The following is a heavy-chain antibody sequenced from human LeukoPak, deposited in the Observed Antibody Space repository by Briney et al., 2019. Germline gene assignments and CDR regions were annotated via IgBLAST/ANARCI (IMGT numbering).Heavy chain of an antibody. D-gene: IGHD3-10*01. V-gene: IGHV3-15*01. CDR1: RFTFSNAY. Sequence: GGSLRLSCAAPRFTFSNAYMIWVRQAPGKGLQWVGRIKSNPDGGTTDFASPVKGRFTISRDDSQNTLYLQMNSLKIEDTALYDCTHEIAGSLDPWGEGTLVTVSA. J-gene: IGHJ5*02. CDR3: THEIAGSLDP. CDR2: IKSNPDGGTT.